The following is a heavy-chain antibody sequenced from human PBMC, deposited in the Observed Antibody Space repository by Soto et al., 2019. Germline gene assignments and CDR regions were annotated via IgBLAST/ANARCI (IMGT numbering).Heavy chain of an antibody. Sequence: SVKVSCKASGGTFSSYAISWMRQAPGQGLEWMGGIIPIFGTANYAQKFQGRVTITADESTSTAYMELSSLRSEDTAVYYCARKSIAVAGYYYYYYGMDVWGQGTTVTVSS. V-gene: IGHV1-69*13. J-gene: IGHJ6*02. D-gene: IGHD6-19*01. CDR1: GGTFSSYA. CDR2: IIPIFGTA. CDR3: ARKSIAVAGYYYYYYGMDV.